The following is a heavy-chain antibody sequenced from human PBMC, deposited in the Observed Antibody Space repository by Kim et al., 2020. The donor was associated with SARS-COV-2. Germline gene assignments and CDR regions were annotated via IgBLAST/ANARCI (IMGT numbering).Heavy chain of an antibody. CDR1: GGTFSSYA. J-gene: IGHJ4*02. D-gene: IGHD2-2*01. CDR3: ARGAQGYCSSTSCYYPDY. CDR2: IIPIFGTA. V-gene: IGHV1-69*13. Sequence: SVKVSCKASGGTFSSYAISWVRQAPGQGLEWMGGIIPIFGTANYAQKFQGRVTITADESTSTAYMELSSLRSEDTAVYYCARGAQGYCSSTSCYYPDYWGQGTLVTVSS.